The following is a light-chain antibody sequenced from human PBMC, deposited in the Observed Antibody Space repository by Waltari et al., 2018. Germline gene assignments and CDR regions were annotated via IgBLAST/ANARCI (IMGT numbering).Light chain of an antibody. CDR3: QQYYSYPRT. Sequence: AIRITQSPSSLSASTGDRVTITCRASQGISSYLAWYQQKPGKAPKLLIYAASTLQSGVPSRFSGIGSGTDFTLTISCLQSEDFATYYCQQYYSYPRTFGQGTKLEIK. CDR2: AAS. V-gene: IGKV1-8*01. CDR1: QGISSY. J-gene: IGKJ2*01.